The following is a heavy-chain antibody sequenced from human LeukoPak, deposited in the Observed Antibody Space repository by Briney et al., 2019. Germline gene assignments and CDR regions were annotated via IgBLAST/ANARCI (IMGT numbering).Heavy chain of an antibody. CDR1: GYTFTSYY. V-gene: IGHV1-2*02. J-gene: IGHJ5*02. Sequence: ASVKVSCKASGYTFTSYYMHWVRQAPGQGLEWMGWINPNSGGTNYAQKFQGRVTMTRDASISTAYMELSRLRSDDTAVYYCARDWVDDFYWFDPWGQGTLVTVSS. CDR2: INPNSGGT. D-gene: IGHD5/OR15-5a*01. CDR3: ARDWVDDFYWFDP.